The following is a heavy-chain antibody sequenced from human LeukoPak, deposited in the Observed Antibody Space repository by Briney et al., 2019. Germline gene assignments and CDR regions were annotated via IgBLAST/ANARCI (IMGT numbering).Heavy chain of an antibody. V-gene: IGHV3-74*01. Sequence: GGSLRLSCAASGFTFSSYWMHWVRQAPGKGLVWVSRINSDGSSTSYADSVKGRFTISRDNAKNTLYLQMNSLRAEDTAVYYCAREGSSGYYPFDYWGQGTLVTVSS. CDR1: GFTFSSYW. CDR3: AREGSSGYYPFDY. CDR2: INSDGSST. D-gene: IGHD3-22*01. J-gene: IGHJ4*02.